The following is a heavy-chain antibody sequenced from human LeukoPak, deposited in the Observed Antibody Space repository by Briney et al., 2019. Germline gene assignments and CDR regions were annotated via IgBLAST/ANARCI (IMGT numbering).Heavy chain of an antibody. CDR1: GFTFSSYA. CDR2: ISGSGGST. Sequence: GGSLRLSCAASGFTFSSYAMSWVRQAPGKGLEWVSAISGSGGSTSYAQKFQGRVTMTRDTSTSTVYMELSSLRSEDTAVYYCARVAPYGPEMGYWGQGTLVTVSS. J-gene: IGHJ4*02. D-gene: IGHD5-24*01. V-gene: IGHV3-23*01. CDR3: ARVAPYGPEMGY.